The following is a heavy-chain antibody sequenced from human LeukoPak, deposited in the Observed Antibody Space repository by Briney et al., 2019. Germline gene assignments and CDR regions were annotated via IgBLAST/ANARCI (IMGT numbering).Heavy chain of an antibody. J-gene: IGHJ4*02. CDR3: AKADPRLRLLTAYYFDY. V-gene: IGHV3-23*01. D-gene: IGHD4-17*01. Sequence: QAGGSLRLSCAASGFTFSSYAMSWVRQAPGKGLEWVSAISGSGGSTYYADSVKGRFTISRDNSKNTLFLQMNSLRAEDTAVYYCAKADPRLRLLTAYYFDYWGQGTLVTVSS. CDR2: ISGSGGST. CDR1: GFTFSSYA.